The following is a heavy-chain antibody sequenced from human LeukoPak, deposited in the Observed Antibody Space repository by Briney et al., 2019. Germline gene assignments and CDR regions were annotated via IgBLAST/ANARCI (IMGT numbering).Heavy chain of an antibody. CDR3: AKSGYGSAPS. Sequence: GGSLRLSCAASGFTFSSYNVNWVRQAPGKGLEWVSSISSSSSYIYYADSMKGRFTISRDNAKNSLYLQMNSLRAEDTAVYYCAKSGYGSAPSWGQGTMVTVSS. CDR1: GFTFSSYN. CDR2: ISSSSSYI. J-gene: IGHJ3*01. V-gene: IGHV3-21*04. D-gene: IGHD6-19*01.